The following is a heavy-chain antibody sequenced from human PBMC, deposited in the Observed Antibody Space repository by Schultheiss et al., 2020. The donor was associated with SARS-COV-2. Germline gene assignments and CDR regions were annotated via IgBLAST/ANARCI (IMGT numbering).Heavy chain of an antibody. V-gene: IGHV4-4*02. Sequence: SETLSLTCAVSGGSISSSNWWSWVRQPPGKGLEWIGSIYHRGNTYYSPSLKSRVTISVDTSKNQFSLKLSSVTAADTAVYYCASSGSYPFDYWGQGTLVTVSS. CDR1: GGSISSSNW. CDR3: ASSGSYPFDY. D-gene: IGHD1-26*01. J-gene: IGHJ4*02. CDR2: IYHRGNT.